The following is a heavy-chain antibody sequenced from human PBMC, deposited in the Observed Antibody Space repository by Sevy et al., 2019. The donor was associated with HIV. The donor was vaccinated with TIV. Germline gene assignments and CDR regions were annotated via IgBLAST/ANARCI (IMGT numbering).Heavy chain of an antibody. J-gene: IGHJ4*02. CDR3: AREGCTKPHDY. D-gene: IGHD2-8*01. CDR2: LSFGCGEI. CDR1: GFTFSKYS. Sequence: GGSLRLSCAASGFTFSKYSMSWVRQPPGKGLEWVSTLSFGCGEINYADSVKGRFTISGDNSKSSVYRQMNNLRPEDTAVYYCAREGCTKPHDYWGQGTLVTVSS. V-gene: IGHV3-23*01.